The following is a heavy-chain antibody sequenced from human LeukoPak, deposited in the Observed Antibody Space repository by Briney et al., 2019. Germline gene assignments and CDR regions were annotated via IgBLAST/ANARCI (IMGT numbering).Heavy chain of an antibody. CDR2: ISSYNGNT. CDR1: DYTFTSYG. CDR3: ARDVSGPITSIPPRVPLDY. Sequence: GASVKVSCKASDYTFTSYGISWVRQAPGQGLEWMGWISSYNGNTNYAQNLQGRVTMTTDTSTSTAYMELRSLRSDDTAVYYCARDVSGPITSIPPRVPLDYWGQGTLVTVSS. V-gene: IGHV1-18*01. D-gene: IGHD2-2*02. J-gene: IGHJ4*02.